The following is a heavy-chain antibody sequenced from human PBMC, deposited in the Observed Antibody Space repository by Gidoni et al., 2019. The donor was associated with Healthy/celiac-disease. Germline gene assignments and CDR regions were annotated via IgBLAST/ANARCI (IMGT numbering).Heavy chain of an antibody. CDR2: IYYSGST. J-gene: IGHJ3*02. CDR3: ARRPDMGMVRGGGAFDI. Sequence: LQLQESGPGLVKPSETLSLTCTVSGGSISSSSYYWGWIRQPPGKGLEWIGSIYYSGSTYYNPSLKSRVTISVDTSKNQFSLKLSSVTAADTAVYYCARRPDMGMVRGGGAFDIWGQGTMVTVSS. CDR1: GGSISSSSYY. V-gene: IGHV4-39*01. D-gene: IGHD3-10*01.